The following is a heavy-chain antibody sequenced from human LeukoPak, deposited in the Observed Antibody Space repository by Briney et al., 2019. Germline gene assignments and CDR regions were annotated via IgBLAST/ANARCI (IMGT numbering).Heavy chain of an antibody. CDR3: ARDHGTGWYVDYFDY. J-gene: IGHJ4*02. D-gene: IGHD6-19*01. Sequence: PGGSLRLSCAASGFTFSNYEMHWARQAPGKGLEWVSYISRSGDTIYYADSLKGRFTISRDNAKNSLYLQMNSLRAEDTAVYYCARDHGTGWYVDYFDYWGQGTPVTVSS. CDR2: ISRSGDTI. CDR1: GFTFSNYE. V-gene: IGHV3-48*03.